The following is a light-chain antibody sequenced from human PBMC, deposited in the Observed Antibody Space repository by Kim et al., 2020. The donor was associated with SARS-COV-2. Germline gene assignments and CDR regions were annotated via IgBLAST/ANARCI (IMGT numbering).Light chain of an antibody. V-gene: IGKV1-39*01. CDR3: QQSYITPFT. CDR2: AAS. CDR1: QSISSH. Sequence: ASVGDRVTITCRTSQSISSHLDWYQQKPGRAPKLLISAASTLQGGVPSRFSGSGSETDFTLTISSLQPEDFATYFCQQSYITPFTFGPGTKVDIK. J-gene: IGKJ3*01.